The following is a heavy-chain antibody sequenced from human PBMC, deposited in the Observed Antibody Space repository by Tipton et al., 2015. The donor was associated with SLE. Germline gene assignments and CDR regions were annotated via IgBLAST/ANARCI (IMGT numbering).Heavy chain of an antibody. CDR1: GGSISRHY. Sequence: TLSLTCTVSGGSISRHYWSWIRQPPGKGLEWIGYIYYIGTTNYNPSLKSRVTISVDTSKNQFSLKVSSVTAGDTAVYYCARAREHYEIWSGYYMWGQGTLVTVSS. CDR3: ARAREHYEIWSGYYM. D-gene: IGHD3-3*01. V-gene: IGHV4-59*08. CDR2: IYYIGTT. J-gene: IGHJ4*02.